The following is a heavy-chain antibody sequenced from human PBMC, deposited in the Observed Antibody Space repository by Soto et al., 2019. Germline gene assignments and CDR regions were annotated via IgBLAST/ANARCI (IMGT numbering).Heavy chain of an antibody. V-gene: IGHV3-23*01. CDR3: AKPLDGYSYGSSGY. Sequence: EVQLLESGGGLVQPGGSLKPSCAAPGFPFTSYAMSWVRQAPGRGLQWAPAISGSGGSTYYADSVKGRFTISRDNSKNTLYLQMNSLRAEDTAVYYCAKPLDGYSYGSSGYWGQGTLVTVSS. CDR1: GFPFTSYA. J-gene: IGHJ4*02. CDR2: ISGSGGST. D-gene: IGHD5-18*01.